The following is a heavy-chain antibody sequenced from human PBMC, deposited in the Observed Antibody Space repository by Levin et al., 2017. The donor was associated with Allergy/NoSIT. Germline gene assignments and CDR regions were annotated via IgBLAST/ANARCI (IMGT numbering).Heavy chain of an antibody. CDR3: ARGDCSGGTCYSSGYVFRYYYGMDV. Sequence: ASVKVSCKASGYTFTGYYMHWVRQAPGQGLEWMGWINPNSGGTNYAQKFQGRATMTRDTSISTAYMELSRLRSDDTAVYYCARGDCSGGTCYSSGYVFRYYYGMDVWGQGTTVTVSS. CDR1: GYTFTGYY. CDR2: INPNSGGT. V-gene: IGHV1-2*02. J-gene: IGHJ6*02. D-gene: IGHD2-15*01.